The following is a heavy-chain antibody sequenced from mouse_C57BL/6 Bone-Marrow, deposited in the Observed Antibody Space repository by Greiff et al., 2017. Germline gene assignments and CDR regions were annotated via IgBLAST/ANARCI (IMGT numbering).Heavy chain of an antibody. J-gene: IGHJ4*01. CDR1: GFSLTSYA. D-gene: IGHD1-1*01. Sequence: QVQLQQSGPGLVAPSQSLSITCTVSGFSLTSYAISWVRQPPGKGLEWLGVIWTGGGTNYNSALKSRLSISKDNYKRQFFLKMNSLQTDDTARYDCARTYGSSFYYYSMDYWGQGTSVTVSA. CDR2: IWTGGGT. CDR3: ARTYGSSFYYYSMDY. V-gene: IGHV2-9-1*01.